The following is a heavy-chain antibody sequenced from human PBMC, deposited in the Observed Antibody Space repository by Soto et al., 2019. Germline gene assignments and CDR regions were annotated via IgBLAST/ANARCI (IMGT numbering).Heavy chain of an antibody. CDR3: ARSVFP. J-gene: IGHJ5*02. Sequence: QVQLQESGPGLVKPSQTLSLTCTVSGGSISSGGYYWNWIRQHPGKGLEWIGYIYYIGSTYYNPSLXSXXTIATATSKHPFSLKLSSVTAADTAVYYCARSVFPWGQGTLVTVSS. CDR2: IYYIGST. CDR1: GGSISSGGYY. V-gene: IGHV4-31*03.